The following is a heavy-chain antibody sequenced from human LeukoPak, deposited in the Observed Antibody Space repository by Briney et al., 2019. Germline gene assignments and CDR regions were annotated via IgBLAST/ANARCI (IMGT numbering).Heavy chain of an antibody. CDR3: AKDRRAVTSMYYFDY. CDR2: ISYDGSNK. V-gene: IGHV3-30-3*01. D-gene: IGHD2-21*02. J-gene: IGHJ4*02. CDR1: GFTFSSYA. Sequence: GRSLRLSCAASGFTFSSYAMHWVRQAPGKGLEWVAVISYDGSNKYYADSVKGRFTISRDNSKNTLYLQMNSLRAEDTAVYYCAKDRRAVTSMYYFDYWGQGTLVTVSS.